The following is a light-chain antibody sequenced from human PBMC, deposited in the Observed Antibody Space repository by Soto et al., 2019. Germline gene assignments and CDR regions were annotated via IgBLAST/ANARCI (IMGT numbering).Light chain of an antibody. V-gene: IGLV4-69*01. J-gene: IGLJ3*02. CDR1: SGHSNYA. CDR2: LNSDGSH. CDR3: QAWGTGIQV. Sequence: QSVLTQSPSASASLGASVKLTCTLSSGHSNYAIAWHQQQPEKGPRYLMKLNSDGSHNKGDGIPDRFSGSSSGAERYLIISSLQSEDEADYYCQAWGTGIQVFGGGTKLTVL.